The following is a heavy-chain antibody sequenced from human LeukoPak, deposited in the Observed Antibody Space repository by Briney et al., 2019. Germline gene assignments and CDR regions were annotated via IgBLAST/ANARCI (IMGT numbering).Heavy chain of an antibody. J-gene: IGHJ6*02. CDR3: ARAGGRPYYYYGMDV. D-gene: IGHD2-15*01. V-gene: IGHV4-61*05. CDR1: GGSISSSSYY. Sequence: SETLSLTCTVSGGSISSSSYYWGWIRQPPGKGLEWIGYIYYSGSTNYNPSLKSRVTISVDTSKNQFSLKLSSVTAADTAVYYCARAGGRPYYYYGMDVWGQGTTVTVPS. CDR2: IYYSGST.